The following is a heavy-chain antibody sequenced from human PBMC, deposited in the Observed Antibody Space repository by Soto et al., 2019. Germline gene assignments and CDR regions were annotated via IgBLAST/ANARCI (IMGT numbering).Heavy chain of an antibody. CDR3: ARGRFTLIAARPSWFDP. CDR2: INHSGST. V-gene: IGHV4-34*01. CDR1: GGSFSGYY. D-gene: IGHD6-6*01. Sequence: KPSETLSLTCAVYGGSFSGYYWSWIRQPPGKGLEWIGEINHSGSTNYNPSLKSRVTISVDTSKNQFSLKLSSVTAADTAVYYCARGRFTLIAARPSWFDPWGQGTLVTVSS. J-gene: IGHJ5*02.